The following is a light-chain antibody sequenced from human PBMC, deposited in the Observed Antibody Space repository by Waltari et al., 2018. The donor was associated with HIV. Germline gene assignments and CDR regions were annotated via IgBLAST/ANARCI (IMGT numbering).Light chain of an antibody. CDR3: AAWDDSLSGRGV. V-gene: IGLV1-47*01. CDR1: SSNIGSKY. J-gene: IGLJ2*01. CDR2: RNY. Sequence: QSVLTQPPSASGTPGQRVTISCSGSSSNIGSKYVYWYQQLPGTAPKLLIYRNYQRPSGVPDRFSGSKSGTSASLAISGLRSEDEADYYCAAWDDSLSGRGVFGGGTKLTV.